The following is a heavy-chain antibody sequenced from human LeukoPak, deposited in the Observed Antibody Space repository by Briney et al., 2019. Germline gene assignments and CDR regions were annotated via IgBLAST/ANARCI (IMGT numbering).Heavy chain of an antibody. CDR2: IYYSGST. V-gene: IGHV4-61*08. D-gene: IGHD3-22*01. J-gene: IGHJ5*02. CDR3: ARVRRNDYYDSSGYYYRWFDP. Sequence: SETLSLTCTVSGGSVSSGDYCWSWIRQPPGKGLEWIGCIYYSGSTNYNPSLKSRVTVSVDTSKNQFSLRLSSVTAADTAVYYCARVRRNDYYDSSGYYYRWFDPWGQGTLVTVSS. CDR1: GGSVSSGDYC.